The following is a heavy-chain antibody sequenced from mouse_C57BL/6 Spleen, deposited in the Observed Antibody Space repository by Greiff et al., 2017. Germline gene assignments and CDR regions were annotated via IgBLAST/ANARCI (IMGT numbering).Heavy chain of an antibody. CDR2: IDPETGGT. J-gene: IGHJ3*01. D-gene: IGHD2-1*01. CDR3: TRISYVNPWFAY. CDR1: GYTFTDYE. V-gene: IGHV1-15*01. Sequence: QVQLQQSGAELVRPGASVTLSCKASGYTFTDYEMHWVKQTPVHGLEWIGAIDPETGGTAYNQKFKGKAILTADKSSSTAYMELRSLSSEDSAVYYCTRISYVNPWFAYWGQGTLVTVSA.